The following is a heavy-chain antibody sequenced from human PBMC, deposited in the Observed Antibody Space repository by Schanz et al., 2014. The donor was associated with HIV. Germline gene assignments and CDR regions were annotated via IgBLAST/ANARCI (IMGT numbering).Heavy chain of an antibody. D-gene: IGHD3-16*01. CDR3: ARDGGEV. CDR2: IKEDGSEK. J-gene: IGHJ6*02. Sequence: EVQLVESGGGLVQPGGSLSLSCAASGFTFSRYWMTWVRQAPGKGLEWVANIKEDGSEKYHADSVKGRFTISRDNAKNSLFLQMESLRAEDTAVYYCARDGGEVWGQGTTVTVSS. CDR1: GFTFSRYW. V-gene: IGHV3-7*01.